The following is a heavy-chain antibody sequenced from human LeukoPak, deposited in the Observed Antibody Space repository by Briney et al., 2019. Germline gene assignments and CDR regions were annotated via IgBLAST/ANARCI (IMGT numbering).Heavy chain of an antibody. J-gene: IGHJ4*02. D-gene: IGHD1-26*01. CDR2: IAYDSSNT. Sequence: GGSLRLSCAASAFTFSDHSMHWVRQAPGKGLEWVSSIAYDSSNTYYADSVKGRFTISRDNSKNTLYLQLSSLRIEVTAVYYCARVGGGNYHPLDYWGQGTLVTVSS. CDR1: AFTFSDHS. V-gene: IGHV3-30-3*01. CDR3: ARVGGGNYHPLDY.